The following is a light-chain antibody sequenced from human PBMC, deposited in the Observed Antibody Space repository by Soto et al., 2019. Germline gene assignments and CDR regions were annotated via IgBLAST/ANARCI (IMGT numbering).Light chain of an antibody. CDR2: AAS. V-gene: IGKV3-15*01. CDR3: HQYNTWPWT. J-gene: IGKJ1*01. CDR1: QRVSSH. Sequence: ETVMTQSPVTLSVSPGDTATLSCRASQRVSSHLAWYQQKPGQPPRLLIYAASTRATGIAGRFSGSGSETEFTLIIRSLQSEDSALYYCHQYNTWPWTFGQGTKVDI.